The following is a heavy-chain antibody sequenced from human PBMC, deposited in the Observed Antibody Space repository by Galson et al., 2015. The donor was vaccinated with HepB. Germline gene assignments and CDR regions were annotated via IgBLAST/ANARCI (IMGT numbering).Heavy chain of an antibody. J-gene: IGHJ4*02. V-gene: IGHV3-53*01. Sequence: SLRLSCAASGFTVSSNYMSWVRQAPGKGLEWVSVIYSGGSTYYADSVKGRFTISRHNSKNTLYLQMNSLRAEDTALYYCAKDRGSGSGPYFDYWGQGTLVTVSS. CDR2: IYSGGST. CDR1: GFTVSSNY. CDR3: AKDRGSGSGPYFDY. D-gene: IGHD3-10*01.